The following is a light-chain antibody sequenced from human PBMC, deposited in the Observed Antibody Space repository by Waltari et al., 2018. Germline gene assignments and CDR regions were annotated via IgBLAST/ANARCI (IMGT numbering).Light chain of an antibody. J-gene: IGKJ1*01. V-gene: IGKV3-20*01. CDR3: QHYVRLPAT. Sequence: TVLTQSPGTLSLSPGERATLSCRASQSVSRYLAWYQQKPGQAPKLLIYGAYTRATGIPDMFTGSGAGTDFSLTISSLEPEDFAIYFCQHYVRLPATFGQGTKVEIK. CDR2: GAY. CDR1: QSVSRY.